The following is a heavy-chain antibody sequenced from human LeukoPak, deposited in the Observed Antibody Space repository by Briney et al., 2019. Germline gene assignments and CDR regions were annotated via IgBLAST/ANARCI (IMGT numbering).Heavy chain of an antibody. CDR2: IYHSGST. V-gene: IGHV4-38-2*02. CDR1: NYSISTGYY. D-gene: IGHD3-3*01. J-gene: IGHJ4*02. Sequence: SETLSLTCTVSNYSISTGYYWAWMRQSPGMGLEWIGSIYHSGSTYYNPSLKSRVTILEDTSKYQFSLKLRSVTAADTAMYYCAREPRVARQSGNGYYVPATYLDYWGQGTLVTVSS. CDR3: AREPRVARQSGNGYYVPATYLDY.